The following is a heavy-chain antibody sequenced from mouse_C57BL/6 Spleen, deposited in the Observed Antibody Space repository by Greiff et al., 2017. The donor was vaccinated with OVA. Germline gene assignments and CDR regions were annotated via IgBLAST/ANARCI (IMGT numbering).Heavy chain of an antibody. J-gene: IGHJ3*01. D-gene: IGHD2-4*01. Sequence: VQLQQSGPELVKPGASVKISCKASGYTFTDYYMNWVKQSHGKSLEWIGDINPNNGGTSYNQKFKGKATLTVDKSSSTAYMELRSLTSEDSAVYYCALYDYDVFAYWGQGTLVTVSA. CDR2: INPNNGGT. CDR3: ALYDYDVFAY. CDR1: GYTFTDYY. V-gene: IGHV1-26*01.